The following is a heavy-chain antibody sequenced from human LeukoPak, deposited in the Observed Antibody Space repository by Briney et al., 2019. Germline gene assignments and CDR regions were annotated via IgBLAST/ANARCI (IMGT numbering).Heavy chain of an antibody. Sequence: ASVKVSCKASGYTLTNHYMHWVRQAPGQGLEWMGIINPNGAYTTYAQKFQGRVIMTRDTSTSTVFMELTSLRSEDTAMYYCARVDYASASHFDYWGQGTLVTVSS. D-gene: IGHD3-10*01. CDR2: INPNGAYT. V-gene: IGHV1-46*01. CDR1: GYTLTNHY. CDR3: ARVDYASASHFDY. J-gene: IGHJ4*02.